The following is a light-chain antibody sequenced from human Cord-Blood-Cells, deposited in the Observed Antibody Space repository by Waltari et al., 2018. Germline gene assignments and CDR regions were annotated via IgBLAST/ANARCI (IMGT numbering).Light chain of an antibody. Sequence: QSALTQPASVSGSPGQSITISCTGTSSDVGGYNYVSWYQQHPGKAPKLMIYDVSNRPSGVSIRFSGSKSGNTAPLTISGLQAEDEADYYCSSYTSSSTWVFGGGTKLTVL. CDR2: DVS. V-gene: IGLV2-14*03. CDR1: SSDVGGYNY. J-gene: IGLJ3*02. CDR3: SSYTSSSTWV.